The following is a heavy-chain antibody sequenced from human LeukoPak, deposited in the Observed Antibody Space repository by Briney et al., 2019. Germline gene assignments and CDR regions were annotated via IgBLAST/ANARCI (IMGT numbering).Heavy chain of an antibody. Sequence: GGSPRLSCAASGFTVSSYWMHWVRQAPGKGLLWVSRINSDGTTTYYADSVKGRFTISRDNAKNTLYLQVNSLRAEDTAVYYCARGNYYGMDVWGQGTTVTVSS. CDR2: INSDGTTT. CDR1: GFTVSSYW. J-gene: IGHJ6*02. V-gene: IGHV3-74*01. CDR3: ARGNYYGMDV.